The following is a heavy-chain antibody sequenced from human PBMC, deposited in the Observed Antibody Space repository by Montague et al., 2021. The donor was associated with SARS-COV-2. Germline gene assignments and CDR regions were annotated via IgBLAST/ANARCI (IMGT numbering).Heavy chain of an antibody. CDR1: GGSFGDAH. J-gene: IGHJ4*02. Sequence: SETLSLTCGVYGGSFGDAHWSWIRQPPGKGLEWIGDIKQSGSTTYNPSLKSRVTISVDTSRNQFSLKLTSVTAADTAVYFCARGHLSVSMIVVVFTSASYYFDYWGQGALVTVSS. CDR2: IKQSGST. CDR3: ARGHLSVSMIVVVFTSASYYFDY. D-gene: IGHD3-22*01. V-gene: IGHV4-34*01.